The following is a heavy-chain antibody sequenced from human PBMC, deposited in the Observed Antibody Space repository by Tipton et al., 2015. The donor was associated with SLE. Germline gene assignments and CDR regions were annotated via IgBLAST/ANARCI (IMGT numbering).Heavy chain of an antibody. J-gene: IGHJ4*02. CDR2: IYYTGTTT. CDR3: ARERSGNWFDY. V-gene: IGHV4-39*07. CDR1: GGSVSSSSKY. Sequence: LSLTCTVSGGSVSSSSKYWAWIRQPPGKGLEWIGSIYYTGTTTYYNSFLKSRVTISVDTSKNQFSLKLKSVTAADTAVYFRARERSGNWFDYWGQGTLVTVSS. D-gene: IGHD1-1*01.